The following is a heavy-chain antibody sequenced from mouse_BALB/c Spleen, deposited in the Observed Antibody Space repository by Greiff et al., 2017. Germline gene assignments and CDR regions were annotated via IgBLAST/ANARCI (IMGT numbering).Heavy chain of an antibody. CDR3: ARAHYYGSSYEDAMDY. CDR2: ISDGGSYT. V-gene: IGHV5-4*02. D-gene: IGHD1-1*01. CDR1: GFTFSDYY. Sequence: EVKLVESGGGLVKPGGSLKLSCAASGFTFSDYYMYWVRQTPEKRLEWVATISDGGSYTYYPDSVKGRFTISRDNAKNNLYLQMSSLKSEDTAMYYCARAHYYGSSYEDAMDYWGQGTSVTVSS. J-gene: IGHJ4*01.